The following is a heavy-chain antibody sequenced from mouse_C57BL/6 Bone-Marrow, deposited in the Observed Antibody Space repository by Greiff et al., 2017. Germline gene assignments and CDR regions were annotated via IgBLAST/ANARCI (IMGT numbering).Heavy chain of an antibody. CDR3: TTITTVVASDY. J-gene: IGHJ2*01. CDR1: GFNIKDDY. Sequence: EVQLQQSGAELVRPGASVKLSCTASGFNIKDDYMHWVKQRPEQGLEWIGWIDPENGDTEYASKFQGKATITADTSSNTAYLQRSSLTSEDTAVYYCTTITTVVASDYWGQGTTLTVSS. V-gene: IGHV14-4*01. D-gene: IGHD1-1*01. CDR2: IDPENGDT.